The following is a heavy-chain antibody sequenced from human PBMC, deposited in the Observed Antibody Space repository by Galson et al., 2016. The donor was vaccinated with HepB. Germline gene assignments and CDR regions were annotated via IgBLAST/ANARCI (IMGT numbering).Heavy chain of an antibody. J-gene: IGHJ4*02. D-gene: IGHD3-10*01. Sequence: SLRLSCAVSGVTFSSLSMNWVRQAPGKGLEWVSYLPSENNIKHYADSVRGRFTISRDNAKNSLYLQMNSLRVEDTAVYYCACNRRGVFPLDCWGQGTLVTVSS. CDR1: GVTFSSLS. CDR2: LPSENNIK. V-gene: IGHV3-48*01. CDR3: ACNRRGVFPLDC.